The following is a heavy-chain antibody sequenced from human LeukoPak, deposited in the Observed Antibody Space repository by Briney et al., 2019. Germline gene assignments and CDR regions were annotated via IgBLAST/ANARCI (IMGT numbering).Heavy chain of an antibody. CDR2: IYTSGST. Sequence: SETLSLTCTVSDGSISSYYWSWIRQPAGKGLEWIGRIYTSGSTNYNPSLKSRVTMSVDTSKNQFSLKLSSVTAADTAVYYCARDYCSSTSCYWASYNWFDPWGQGTLVTVSS. V-gene: IGHV4-4*07. CDR1: DGSISSYY. D-gene: IGHD2-2*01. CDR3: ARDYCSSTSCYWASYNWFDP. J-gene: IGHJ5*02.